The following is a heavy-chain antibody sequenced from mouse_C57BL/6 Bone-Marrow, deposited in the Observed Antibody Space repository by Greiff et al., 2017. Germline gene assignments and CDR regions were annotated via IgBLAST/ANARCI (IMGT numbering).Heavy chain of an antibody. CDR1: GYAFSSSW. V-gene: IGHV1-82*01. D-gene: IGHD1-1*01. Sequence: QVQLQQSGPELVKPGASVKISCKASGYAFSSSWMNWVKQRPGKGLEWIGRIYPGDGDTNYNGKFKGKATLTADKSSSTAYIQLSSLTSEDAAVYFCASTGGASHWGQGTTLTVSS. J-gene: IGHJ2*01. CDR2: IYPGDGDT. CDR3: ASTGGASH.